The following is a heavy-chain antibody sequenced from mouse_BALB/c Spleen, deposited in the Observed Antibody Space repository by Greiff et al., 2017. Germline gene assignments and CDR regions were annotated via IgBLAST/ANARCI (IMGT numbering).Heavy chain of an antibody. Sequence: LQQPGSELVRPGASVKLSCKASGYTFTSYWMHWVKQRPGQCLEWIGNIYPGSGSTNYDEKFKSKATLTVDTSSSTAYMQLSSLTSEDSAVYYCTRAGYSYYYAMDYWGQGTSVTVSS. V-gene: IGHV1S22*01. J-gene: IGHJ4*01. CDR1: GYTFTSYW. CDR2: IYPGSGST. D-gene: IGHD2-3*01. CDR3: TRAGYSYYYAMDY.